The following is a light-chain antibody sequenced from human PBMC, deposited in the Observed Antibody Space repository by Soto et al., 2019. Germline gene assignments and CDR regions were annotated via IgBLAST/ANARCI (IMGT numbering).Light chain of an antibody. J-gene: IGKJ2*01. V-gene: IGKV1-27*01. CDR2: AAS. CDR1: QGISSY. Sequence: DIQMTQSPSSLSASVGDRVTITCRASQGISSYLAWYQQKPGKVPKLLIYAASTLQSGVPSRFSGSRSGTDFTLTISSLQPEDVATYYCQKYNCAPYTFGQGTKLEIK. CDR3: QKYNCAPYT.